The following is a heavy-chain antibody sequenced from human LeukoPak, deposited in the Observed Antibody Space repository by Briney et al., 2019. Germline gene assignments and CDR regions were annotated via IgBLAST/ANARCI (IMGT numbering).Heavy chain of an antibody. J-gene: IGHJ4*02. V-gene: IGHV3-23*01. D-gene: IGHD3-22*01. CDR3: AKPGRGRGYYDSSGYYKLNIPVFDY. CDR1: GFTFTSYS. Sequence: RAGASLRLSCAASGFTFTSYSINWVRQAPGKGLEWVSTISGGGGSTYYADSVKGRFTISRDNSKNTLYLQVNSLRAEDTAVYYCAKPGRGRGYYDSSGYYKLNIPVFDYWGQGTLVTVSS. CDR2: ISGGGGST.